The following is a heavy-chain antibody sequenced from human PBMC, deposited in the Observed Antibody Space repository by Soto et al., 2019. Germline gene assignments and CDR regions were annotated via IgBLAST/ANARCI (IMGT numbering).Heavy chain of an antibody. CDR1: GFTFSSYG. V-gene: IGHV3-30*18. J-gene: IGHJ6*02. D-gene: IGHD5-12*01. CDR2: ISYDGSNK. Sequence: QVQLVESGGGVVQPGRSLRLSCAASGFTFSSYGMHWVRQAPGKGLEWVAVISYDGSNKFYADSVKGRLTISRDNSKNTLYLQMNSLRAEDTAVYYCAKVFGVATKHYYYYGMDVWGQGTTVTVSS. CDR3: AKVFGVATKHYYYYGMDV.